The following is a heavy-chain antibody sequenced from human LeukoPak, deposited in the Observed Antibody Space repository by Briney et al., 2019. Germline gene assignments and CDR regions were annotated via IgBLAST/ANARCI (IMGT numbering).Heavy chain of an antibody. CDR3: AKDLYAMAHRGFDY. Sequence: GGSLRLSCVVSGFTFSSYHMNWVRQAPGKGLEWVAVISYDGSNKYYADSVKGRFTISRDNSKNTLYLQMNSLRAEDTAVYYCAKDLYAMAHRGFDYWGQGTLVTVSS. J-gene: IGHJ4*02. V-gene: IGHV3-30*18. CDR2: ISYDGSNK. D-gene: IGHD5-18*01. CDR1: GFTFSSYH.